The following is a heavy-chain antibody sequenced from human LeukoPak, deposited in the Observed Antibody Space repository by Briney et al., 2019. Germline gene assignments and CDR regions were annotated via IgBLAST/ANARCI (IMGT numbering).Heavy chain of an antibody. J-gene: IGHJ4*02. CDR1: GFTFSDYY. CDR2: ISGSGGST. CDR3: AKTPPQEWLLSPGDY. D-gene: IGHD3-3*01. V-gene: IGHV3-23*01. Sequence: PGGSLRLSCAASGFTFSDYYMSWIRQAPGKGLEWVSAISGSGGSTHYADSVKGRFTISRDNSKNTLYLQMNSLRAEDTAVYYCAKTPPQEWLLSPGDYWGQGTLVTVSS.